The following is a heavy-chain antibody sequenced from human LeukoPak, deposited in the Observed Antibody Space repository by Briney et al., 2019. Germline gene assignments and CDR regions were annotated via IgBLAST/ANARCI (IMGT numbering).Heavy chain of an antibody. V-gene: IGHV1-3*01. Sequence: ASAKVSCKASGYIFTTSAIYWVRQAPGQRPEWMGWINAGNGNTKYSQKFQDRVSLTRDTSASAAYMELSRLTPEDTAVYYCTTSVSEGDEDGILTGFNYWGQGTLVTVSS. J-gene: IGHJ4*02. CDR1: GYIFTTSA. D-gene: IGHD3-9*01. CDR2: INAGNGNT. CDR3: TTSVSEGDEDGILTGFNY.